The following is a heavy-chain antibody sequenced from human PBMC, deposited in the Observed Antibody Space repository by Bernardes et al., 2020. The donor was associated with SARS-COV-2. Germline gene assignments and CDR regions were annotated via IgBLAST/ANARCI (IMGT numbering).Heavy chain of an antibody. CDR3: AKKSGYGSGTYYEDY. D-gene: IGHD3-10*01. V-gene: IGHV3-23*01. Sequence: GSLRLSCAASGFTFSSYAMSWVRQAPGKGLEWVSAISGSGGSTYYADSVKGRFTISRDNSKNTLYLQMNRLRAEDTAVYYCAKKSGYGSGTYYEDYWGQGTLVTVSS. J-gene: IGHJ4*02. CDR1: GFTFSSYA. CDR2: ISGSGGST.